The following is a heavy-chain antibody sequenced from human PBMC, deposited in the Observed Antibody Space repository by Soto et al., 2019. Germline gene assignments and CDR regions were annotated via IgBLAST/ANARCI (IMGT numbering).Heavy chain of an antibody. CDR3: VRGDGDRYDGHGYLGRH. D-gene: IGHD2-21*01. V-gene: IGHV3-74*01. Sequence: EVQLVESGGGLVQPGGSLRLSCAASGFTFSIYWMHWVRQAPGKGLVWVSRMNMDGSRTSYADFAKGRFTISRDDAKSRVGLQMSNLRAEDTAVYYCVRGDGDRYDGHGYLGRHWGQGTLVTVSS. CDR1: GFTFSIYW. J-gene: IGHJ4*02. CDR2: MNMDGSRT.